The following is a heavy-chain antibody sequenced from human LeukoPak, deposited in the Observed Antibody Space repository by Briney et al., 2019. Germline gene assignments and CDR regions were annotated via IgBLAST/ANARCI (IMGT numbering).Heavy chain of an antibody. CDR3: ARDAGAFGDYIPT. CDR2: IDDSGST. V-gene: IGHV4-59*01. Sequence: SETLSLTCNVSGGSISTYYWSWIRQPPGKGLEWIGYIDDSGSTNYNPSLKSRVTISIDTSKNHFSLKLSSVTAADTAVYFCARDAGAFGDYIPTWGQGTLVSVSS. D-gene: IGHD4-17*01. J-gene: IGHJ4*02. CDR1: GGSISTYY.